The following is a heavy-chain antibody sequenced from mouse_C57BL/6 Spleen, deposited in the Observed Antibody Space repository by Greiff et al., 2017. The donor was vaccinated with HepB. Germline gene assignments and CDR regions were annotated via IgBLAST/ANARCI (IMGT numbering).Heavy chain of an antibody. V-gene: IGHV3-6*01. CDR3: ARDRTVVAPDYAMDY. Sequence: EESGPGLVKPSQSLSLTCSVTGYSITSGYYWNWIRQFPGNKLEWMGYISYDGSNNYNPSLKNRISITRDTSKNQFFLKLNSVTTEDTATYYCARDRTVVAPDYAMDYWGQGTSVTVSS. CDR2: ISYDGSN. CDR1: GYSITSGYY. D-gene: IGHD1-1*01. J-gene: IGHJ4*01.